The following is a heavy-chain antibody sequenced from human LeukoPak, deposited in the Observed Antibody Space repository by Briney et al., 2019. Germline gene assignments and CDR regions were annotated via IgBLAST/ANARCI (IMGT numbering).Heavy chain of an antibody. CDR3: ARGGASGYCSGGSCYDGDY. CDR2: ISAYNGNT. V-gene: IGHV1-18*01. Sequence: RASVKVSCKASGYTFTSYGISWVRQAPGQGLKWMGWISAYNGNTNYAQKLQGRVTMTTDTSTSTAYMELRSLRSDDTAVYYCARGGASGYCSGGSCYDGDYWGQGTLVTVSS. CDR1: GYTFTSYG. J-gene: IGHJ4*02. D-gene: IGHD2-15*01.